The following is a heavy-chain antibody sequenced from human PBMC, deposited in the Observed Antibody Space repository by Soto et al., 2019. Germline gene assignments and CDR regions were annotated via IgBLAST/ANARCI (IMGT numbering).Heavy chain of an antibody. CDR2: ISAYNGNT. J-gene: IGHJ6*02. CDR1: GYTFTSYG. D-gene: IGHD3-3*01. V-gene: IGHV1-18*01. CDR3: ARVVGFWSGYPKPYYGMDV. Sequence: ASVKVSCKASGYTFTSYGISWVRQAPGQGLEWMGWISAYNGNTNYALKFQGRVTMTADTSTSTAYMELRSLRSDDTAVYYCARVVGFWSGYPKPYYGMDVWGQGTTVTVS.